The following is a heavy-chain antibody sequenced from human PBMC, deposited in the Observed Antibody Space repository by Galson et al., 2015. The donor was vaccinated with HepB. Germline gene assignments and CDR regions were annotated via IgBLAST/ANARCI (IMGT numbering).Heavy chain of an antibody. CDR1: GFSFSNYA. CDR2: ISSDGNNK. Sequence: SLRLSCAASGFSFSNYAIHWVRQAPGKGLEWVALISSDGNNKYYRESVKGRFTISRDNSENTVFLQMNSLRVEETAVYYCVRDDFKDPSLFDSWGQGTLVTVSS. V-gene: IGHV3-30-3*01. J-gene: IGHJ4*02. D-gene: IGHD2-21*02. CDR3: VRDDFKDPSLFDS.